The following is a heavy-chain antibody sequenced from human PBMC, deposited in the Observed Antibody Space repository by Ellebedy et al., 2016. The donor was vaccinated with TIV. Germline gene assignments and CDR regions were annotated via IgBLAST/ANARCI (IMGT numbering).Heavy chain of an antibody. CDR1: GCTFSTYS. Sequence: GESLKISCAASGCTFSTYSFNWVRQTPGKGLEWVSSISSSSTYIFYADSVKGRFTISRDNAKNSLYLEMNSLRPEDTAVYYCARDVPSGWSFDYWGQGTLVTVSS. CDR3: ARDVPSGWSFDY. CDR2: ISSSSTYI. V-gene: IGHV3-21*01. D-gene: IGHD2-15*01. J-gene: IGHJ4*02.